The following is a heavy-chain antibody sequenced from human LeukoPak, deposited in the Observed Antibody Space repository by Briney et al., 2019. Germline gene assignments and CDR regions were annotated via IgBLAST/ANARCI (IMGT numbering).Heavy chain of an antibody. CDR2: VYYSGST. CDR3: ATFTAGTRGNFQH. J-gene: IGHJ1*01. V-gene: IGHV4-59*01. CDR1: GGSISGYY. Sequence: SETLSLTCTVSGGSISGYYWSWIRQPPGKGLEWIGYVYYSGSTNYNPSLKSRVTISVDTSKNQFSLKLSSVTAADTAVYYCATFTAGTRGNFQHWGQGTLVTVSS. D-gene: IGHD6-13*01.